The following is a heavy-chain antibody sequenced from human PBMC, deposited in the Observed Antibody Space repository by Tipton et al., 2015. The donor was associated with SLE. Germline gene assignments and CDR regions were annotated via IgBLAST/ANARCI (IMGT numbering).Heavy chain of an antibody. V-gene: IGHV4-34*01. CDR3: ARDSSADAFDI. CDR1: GGSFSGYY. D-gene: IGHD6-19*01. J-gene: IGHJ3*02. CDR2: INHSGST. Sequence: TLSLTCAVYGGSFSGYYWSWIRQPTGKGLEWIGEINHSGSTNYNPSLKSRVTISVDTSKNQFSLKLSSVTAADTAVYYCARDSSADAFDIWGQGTMVTVSS.